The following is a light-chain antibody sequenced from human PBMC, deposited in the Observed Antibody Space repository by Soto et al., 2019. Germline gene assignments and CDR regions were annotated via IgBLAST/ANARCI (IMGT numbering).Light chain of an antibody. CDR3: SSYTSSSTLVV. CDR1: SSDVGGYNY. CDR2: EVS. Sequence: QSALTQPASVSGSPGQSITISCTGTSSDVGGYNYVSWYQQHPGKAPKLMIYEVSNRPSGVSNRFSGSKSGNPASLTISGLQAEDESDYYCSSYTSSSTLVVFCGGTKLTVL. J-gene: IGLJ2*01. V-gene: IGLV2-14*01.